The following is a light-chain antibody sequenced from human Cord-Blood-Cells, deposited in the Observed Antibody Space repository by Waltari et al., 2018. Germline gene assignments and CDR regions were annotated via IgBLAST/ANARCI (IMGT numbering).Light chain of an antibody. CDR2: KVS. Sequence: DVVMTQSPLSLPVTLGQPASISCRSSQSLVHSDGNTYLNWFQQRPGQSPRRLIYKVSNRDSGFPDRFSDSGSGTDFTLKISRVEAEDVGVYYCMQGTHWPLWTFGQGTKVEIK. V-gene: IGKV2-30*02. CDR3: MQGTHWPLWT. CDR1: QSLVHSDGNTY. J-gene: IGKJ1*01.